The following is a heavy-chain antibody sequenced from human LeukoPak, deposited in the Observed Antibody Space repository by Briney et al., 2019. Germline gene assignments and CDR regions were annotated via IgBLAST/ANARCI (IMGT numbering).Heavy chain of an antibody. D-gene: IGHD3-22*01. CDR2: INPNSGGT. V-gene: IGHV1-2*02. CDR1: GYTFTGYY. Sequence: ASVKVSCKASGYTFTGYYMHWVRQAPGQGLEWMGWINPNSGGTNYAQKFQGRVTMTRDTSISTAYMELSRLRSDDTAVCYCARDAQYYDTSTTDAFDIWGQGTMVTVSS. CDR3: ARDAQYYDTSTTDAFDI. J-gene: IGHJ3*02.